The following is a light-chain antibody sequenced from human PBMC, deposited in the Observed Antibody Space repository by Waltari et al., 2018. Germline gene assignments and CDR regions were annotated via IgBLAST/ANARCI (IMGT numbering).Light chain of an antibody. V-gene: IGLV3-21*02. J-gene: IGLJ2*01. CDR3: QVWDRSSESDHPYGV. Sequence: SGVLTQPPSVSVAPGQTATIPCRGDNLDSQAVHWPQPRPGQPPVLVVYDDFDRPSGIPERFSGSNSGNTATLTISRVEAGDEADYYCQVWDRSSESDHPYGVFGGGTKLTVL. CDR1: NLDSQA. CDR2: DDF.